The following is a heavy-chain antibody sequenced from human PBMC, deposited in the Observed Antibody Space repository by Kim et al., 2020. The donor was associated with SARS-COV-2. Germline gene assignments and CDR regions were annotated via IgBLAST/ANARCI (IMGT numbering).Heavy chain of an antibody. D-gene: IGHD5-12*01. Sequence: ASVKVSCKASGYTFTSYAMHWVRQAPGQRLEWMGWINAGNGNTKYSQKFQGRVTITRDTSASTAYMELSSLRSEDTAVYYCARGSGYDRIAAASGWFDPWGQGTLVTVSS. CDR1: GYTFTSYA. V-gene: IGHV1-3*01. CDR3: ARGSGYDRIAAASGWFDP. J-gene: IGHJ5*02. CDR2: INAGNGNT.